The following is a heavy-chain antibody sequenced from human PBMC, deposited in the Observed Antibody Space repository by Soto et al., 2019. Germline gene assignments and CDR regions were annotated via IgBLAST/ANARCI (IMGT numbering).Heavy chain of an antibody. CDR3: AVGRVAATPYHYYSGTDV. Sequence: GGSLRLSCAASGFTFNRYAFHWVRQAPGKGLEWVSAISGGVDSTFYADSVKGRFTISRDNSKNIQYPQMNNLRAEDTAIYYCAVGRVAATPYHYYSGTDVWGQGTTVTVSS. CDR2: ISGGVDST. V-gene: IGHV3-23*01. D-gene: IGHD6-13*01. J-gene: IGHJ6*02. CDR1: GFTFNRYA.